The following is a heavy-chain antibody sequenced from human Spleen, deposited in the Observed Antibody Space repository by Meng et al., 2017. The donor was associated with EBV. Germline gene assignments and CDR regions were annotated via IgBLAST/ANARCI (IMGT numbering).Heavy chain of an antibody. Sequence: QGQRVGSGGGVVQPGRSLRLSCAASGFTFSSYGMHWVRQAPGKGLEWVAVISYDGSNKYYADSVKGRFTISRDNSKNTLYLQMNSLRAEDTAVYYCARGSNYSPNWFDPWGQGTLVTVS. D-gene: IGHD1-7*01. V-gene: IGHV3-30*03. CDR3: ARGSNYSPNWFDP. CDR1: GFTFSSYG. J-gene: IGHJ5*02. CDR2: ISYDGSNK.